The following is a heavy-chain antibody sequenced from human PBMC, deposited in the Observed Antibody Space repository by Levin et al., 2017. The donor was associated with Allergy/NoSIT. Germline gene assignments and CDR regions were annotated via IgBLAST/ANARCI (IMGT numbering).Heavy chain of an antibody. CDR2: IYWNDDK. D-gene: IGHD2-15*01. V-gene: IGHV2-5*01. Sequence: SGPTLVKPTQTLTLTCTFSGFSLSTSGVGVGWIRQPPGKALEWLALIYWNDDKRYSPSLKSRLTITKDTSKNQVVLTMTNMDPVDTATYYCAHSSSVYRYCSGGSCYRQYNWFDPWGQGTLVTVSS. CDR3: AHSSSVYRYCSGGSCYRQYNWFDP. J-gene: IGHJ5*02. CDR1: GFSLSTSGVG.